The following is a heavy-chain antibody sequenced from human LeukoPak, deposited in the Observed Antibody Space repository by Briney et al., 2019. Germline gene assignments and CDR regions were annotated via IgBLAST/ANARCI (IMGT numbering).Heavy chain of an antibody. CDR2: INHSGST. CDR1: GGSFSGYY. CDR3: ATDYGGKSSRPFDY. Sequence: SETLSLTCAVYGGSFSGYYWSWIRQPPGKGLEWIGEINHSGSTNYNPSLKSRVTISVDTSKNQFSLKLSSVTAADTAVYYCATDYGGKSSRPFDYWGQGTLVTVSS. J-gene: IGHJ4*02. V-gene: IGHV4-34*01. D-gene: IGHD4-23*01.